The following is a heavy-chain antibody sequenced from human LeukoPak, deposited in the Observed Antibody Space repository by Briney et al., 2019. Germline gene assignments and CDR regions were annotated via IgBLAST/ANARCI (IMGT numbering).Heavy chain of an antibody. D-gene: IGHD3-10*01. CDR2: ISGSAGDT. V-gene: IGHV3-23*01. CDR1: GFSLSSYS. Sequence: GGSLRLSCAASGFSLSSYSMSWVRQAPVKGLEWVSLISGSAGDTYYADSVKGRFTISRDTSRNTLYLQMNSLGAEDTALYYCAKDLLLGYFQHWGQGTLVTVSS. CDR3: AKDLLLGYFQH. J-gene: IGHJ1*01.